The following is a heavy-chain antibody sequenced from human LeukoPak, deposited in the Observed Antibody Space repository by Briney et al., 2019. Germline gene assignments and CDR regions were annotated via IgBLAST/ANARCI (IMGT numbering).Heavy chain of an antibody. D-gene: IGHD6-13*01. CDR3: ARVGFFGSSWATFDY. J-gene: IGHJ4*02. V-gene: IGHV3-30-3*01. CDR1: GFTFSSYA. CDR2: ISYDGSNK. Sequence: GRSLRLSCAASGFTFSSYAMHWVRQAPGKGLEWVAVISYDGSNKYYADSVKGRFTISRDNSKNTLYLQMNSLRAEDMAVYYCARVGFFGSSWATFDYWGQGTLVTVSS.